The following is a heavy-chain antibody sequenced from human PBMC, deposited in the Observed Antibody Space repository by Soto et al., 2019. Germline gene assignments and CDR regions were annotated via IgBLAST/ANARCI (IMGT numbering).Heavy chain of an antibody. CDR3: AKDGTHYGDYGFDY. CDR1: GFTFSSYT. Sequence: HPGGSLRLSCAAPGFTFSSYTMSWVRQAPGKGLEWVSAISGSGGSTYYADSVKGRFTISRDNSKITLYLQMNSLRAEDTAVYYCAKDGTHYGDYGFDYWGQGTLVTVSS. J-gene: IGHJ4*02. CDR2: ISGSGGST. V-gene: IGHV3-23*01. D-gene: IGHD4-17*01.